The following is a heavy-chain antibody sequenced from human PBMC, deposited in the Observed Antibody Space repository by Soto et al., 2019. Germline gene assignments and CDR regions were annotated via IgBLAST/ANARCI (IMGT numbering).Heavy chain of an antibody. V-gene: IGHV3-33*01. CDR2: IWYDGSTK. D-gene: IGHD3-3*01. CDR3: ARDITIFGVVPRVGYYGMDV. J-gene: IGHJ6*02. Sequence: GGSLRLSCAASGFTFSSYGMHWVRQAPGKGLEWVAVIWYDGSTKYYADSVKGRFTISRDNSKNTLYLQMNSLRAEDTAVYYCARDITIFGVVPRVGYYGMDVWGQGTTVTVSS. CDR1: GFTFSSYG.